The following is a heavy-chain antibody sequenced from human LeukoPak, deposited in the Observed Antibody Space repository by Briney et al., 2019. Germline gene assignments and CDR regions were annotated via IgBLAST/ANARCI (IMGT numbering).Heavy chain of an antibody. CDR2: IYISGIT. J-gene: IGHJ4*02. D-gene: IGHD3-16*01. V-gene: IGHV4-4*07. CDR3: ARNDLDC. Sequence: PSETLSLTCTVSGGSISSYYWSWVRQPAGEGLEWIGRIYISGITNYNPSLKSRLTMSLDTSKNQFSLNLSSVTAADTAMYYCARNDLDCWGRGTLVTVSS. CDR1: GGSISSYY.